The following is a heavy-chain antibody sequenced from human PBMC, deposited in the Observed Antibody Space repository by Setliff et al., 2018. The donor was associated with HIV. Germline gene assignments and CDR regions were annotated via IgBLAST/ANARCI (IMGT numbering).Heavy chain of an antibody. J-gene: IGHJ6*03. D-gene: IGHD3-9*01. V-gene: IGHV1-69*13. CDR1: GGTFSSYA. CDR2: IIPIFGTP. Sequence: SVKVSCKSSGGTFSSYAISGVRQAPGQGLEWMGGIIPIFGTPNYAQKFQGRVTITADESTSTAYMELSSLRSEDTAVYYCARGARYYDILTAYITLGYYYYMDVWGKGTTVTVSS. CDR3: ARGARYYDILTAYITLGYYYYMDV.